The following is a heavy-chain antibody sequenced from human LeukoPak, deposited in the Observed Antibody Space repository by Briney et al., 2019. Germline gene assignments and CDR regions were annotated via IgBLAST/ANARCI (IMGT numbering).Heavy chain of an antibody. V-gene: IGHV1-8*01. J-gene: IGHJ3*02. D-gene: IGHD2-2*01. Sequence: ASVKVSCKASGYTFTSYDINWVRQATGQGLEWMGWMNPNSGNTGYAQKFQGRVTMTRNTSISTAYMELSSLRSEDTAVYYCARAYYCSSTSCYYRAFDIWGQGTMDTVSS. CDR3: ARAYYCSSTSCYYRAFDI. CDR1: GYTFTSYD. CDR2: MNPNSGNT.